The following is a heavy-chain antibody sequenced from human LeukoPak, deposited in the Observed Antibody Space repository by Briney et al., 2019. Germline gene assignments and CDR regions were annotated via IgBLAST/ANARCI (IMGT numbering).Heavy chain of an antibody. J-gene: IGHJ4*02. D-gene: IGHD3-9*01. Sequence: GGSLRLSRAASGFTFSSYAMHWVRQAPGKGMEWVAVISYDGSNKYYADSVEGRFTISRDNSKNTLYLQMNSLRAEDTAVYYCARDKLVTIFDYWGQGTLVTVSS. CDR1: GFTFSSYA. V-gene: IGHV3-30-3*01. CDR2: ISYDGSNK. CDR3: ARDKLVTIFDY.